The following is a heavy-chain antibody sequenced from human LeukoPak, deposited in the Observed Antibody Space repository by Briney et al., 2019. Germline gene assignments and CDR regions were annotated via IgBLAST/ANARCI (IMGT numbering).Heavy chain of an antibody. J-gene: IGHJ1*01. D-gene: IGHD3-22*01. CDR2: IYYSGST. V-gene: IGHV4-59*01. CDR1: GGSISSYY. CDR3: ASLSGYYYGFCFQH. Sequence: SETLSLTCTVSGGSISSYYWSWIRQPPGKGLERIGYIYYSGSTNYNPSLKSRVTISVDTSKNQFSLKLSSVTAADTAVYYCASLSGYYYGFCFQHWGQDTLVTVSS.